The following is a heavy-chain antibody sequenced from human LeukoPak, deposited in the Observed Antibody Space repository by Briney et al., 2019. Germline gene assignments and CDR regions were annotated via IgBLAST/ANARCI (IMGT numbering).Heavy chain of an antibody. V-gene: IGHV3-30*18. J-gene: IGHJ4*02. Sequence: PGGSLRLSCTASGLTFSTHGMHWFRQAPGKGLQWVAGISFDGSRIYYADSVKGRFTISRDNSKSTLYLQMDSLRTEDTAVYFCANGRSTINAPEFAYWGQGTLVTVSS. CDR2: ISFDGSRI. CDR3: ANGRSTINAPEFAY. CDR1: GLTFSTHG. D-gene: IGHD5-24*01.